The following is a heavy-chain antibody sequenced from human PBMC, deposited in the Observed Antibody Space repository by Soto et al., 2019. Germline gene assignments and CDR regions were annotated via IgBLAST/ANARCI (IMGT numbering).Heavy chain of an antibody. V-gene: IGHV3-66*01. D-gene: IGHD3-10*01. J-gene: IGHJ4*01. CDR1: GFTVNTDY. CDR3: ARRGLPHAFVDY. Sequence: GGSLRISCTVSGFTVNTDYMNWVRQAPGKGLEWLSVIFTDGSTYYTDSVRDRFTTSRDNSKNTVYLKMNSLRPEATAGYFWARRGLPHAFVDYGGRGT. CDR2: IFTDGST.